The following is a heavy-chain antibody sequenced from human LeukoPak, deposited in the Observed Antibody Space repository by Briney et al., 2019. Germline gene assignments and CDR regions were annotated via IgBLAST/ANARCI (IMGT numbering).Heavy chain of an antibody. CDR2: INWNGGST. J-gene: IGHJ5*02. Sequence: GGSPRLSCAASGFTLEEYGTSWGRQGPGEGLGRGSGINWNGGSTGYADSVKGRFTISRDNAKNSLYLQMNSLRAEDTALYYCARDGSGSYSWFDPWGQGTLVTVSS. CDR3: ARDGSGSYSWFDP. V-gene: IGHV3-20*04. CDR1: GFTLEEYG. D-gene: IGHD1-26*01.